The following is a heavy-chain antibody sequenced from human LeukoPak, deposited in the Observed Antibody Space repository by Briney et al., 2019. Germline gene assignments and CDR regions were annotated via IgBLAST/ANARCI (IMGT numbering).Heavy chain of an antibody. CDR1: GFTFSSYA. V-gene: IGHV3-23*01. Sequence: PGGSLRLSCAASGFTFSSYAMSWVRQAPGKGLEWVSAISGSGGSTYYADSVKGRLTISRDNSKNTLYLQMNSLRAEDTAVYYCAKSVVLMVYATYYFDYWGQGTLVTVSS. CDR3: AKSVVLMVYATYYFDY. J-gene: IGHJ4*02. CDR2: ISGSGGST. D-gene: IGHD2-8*01.